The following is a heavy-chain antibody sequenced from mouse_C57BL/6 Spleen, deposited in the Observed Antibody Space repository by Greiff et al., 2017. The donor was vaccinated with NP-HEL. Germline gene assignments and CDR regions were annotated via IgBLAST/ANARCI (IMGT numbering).Heavy chain of an antibody. CDR3: ARSITTVVATSSGYFDV. Sequence: VQLQQSGAELVKPGASVKLSCKASGYNFNSYWMHWVKQRPGQGLEWIGMIHPDSGSTKYNEKFKSKATLTVDKSSNTAYMQLSSLTSEDSAVYYCARSITTVVATSSGYFDVWGTGTTVTVSS. J-gene: IGHJ1*03. V-gene: IGHV1-64*01. CDR2: IHPDSGST. CDR1: GYNFNSYW. D-gene: IGHD1-1*01.